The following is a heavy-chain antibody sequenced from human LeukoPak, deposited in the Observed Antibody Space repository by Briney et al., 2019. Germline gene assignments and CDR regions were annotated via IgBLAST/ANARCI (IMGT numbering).Heavy chain of an antibody. Sequence: SETLSLTCTVSGYSISSGYFWGWIRQPPGKGLEWIGTIYNSGSTYYNASLESRVTISVDTSKNQFSLKLSSVTAADTAVYYCARSKDIRMGSKRGIEMDYWGQGTLVTVSS. V-gene: IGHV4-38-2*02. CDR3: ARSKDIRMGSKRGIEMDY. J-gene: IGHJ4*02. CDR2: IYNSGST. CDR1: GYSISSGYF. D-gene: IGHD5-24*01.